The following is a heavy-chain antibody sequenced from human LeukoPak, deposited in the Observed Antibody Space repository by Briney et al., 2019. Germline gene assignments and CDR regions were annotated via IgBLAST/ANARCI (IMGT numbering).Heavy chain of an antibody. CDR1: GFTFSSYA. Sequence: GGSLRLSCAASGFTFSSYAMSGVRQAPGKGLEWVSAISGSGGSTYYADSVKGRFTISRDNSKNTLYLQMNSLGAEDTAVYYCAKGIGGSHLQYHYDSSGYHLDYWGQGTLVTVSS. CDR2: ISGSGGST. J-gene: IGHJ4*02. V-gene: IGHV3-23*01. D-gene: IGHD3-22*01. CDR3: AKGIGGSHLQYHYDSSGYHLDY.